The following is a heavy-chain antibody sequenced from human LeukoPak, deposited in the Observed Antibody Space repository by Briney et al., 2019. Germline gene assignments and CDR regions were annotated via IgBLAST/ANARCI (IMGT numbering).Heavy chain of an antibody. J-gene: IGHJ4*02. D-gene: IGHD4-17*01. CDR2: IYYSGTT. CDR1: GSMYNYY. CDR3: ARLYGDYVYFDY. V-gene: IGHV4-59*12. Sequence: KPSETLSLTCTVSGSMYNYYWSWIRQPPGKGLEWIGYIYYSGTTNYTPSLKSRVTISVDTSKNQISLKLTSVTAADTAVYYCARLYGDYVYFDYWGQGTLVTVSS.